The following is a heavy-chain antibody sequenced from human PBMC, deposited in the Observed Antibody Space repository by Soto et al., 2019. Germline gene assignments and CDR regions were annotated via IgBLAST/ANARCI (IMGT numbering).Heavy chain of an antibody. CDR2: IYYSGST. CDR1: GGSISSGGYY. V-gene: IGHV4-31*03. J-gene: IGHJ6*02. CDR3: ARGRTFFYYGMDV. Sequence: QVQLQESGPGLVKPSQTLSLTCTVSGGSISSGGYYWSWIRQHPGKGLEWIGYIYYSGSTYYNPSLKSRVTISVDTSKHQFSLKLSSVTAADTAVYYCARGRTFFYYGMDVWGQGTTVTVSS.